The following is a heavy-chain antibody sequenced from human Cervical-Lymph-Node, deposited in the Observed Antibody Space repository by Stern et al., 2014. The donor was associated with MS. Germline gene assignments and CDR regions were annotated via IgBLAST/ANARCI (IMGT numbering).Heavy chain of an antibody. CDR1: GFTFSSYA. CDR2: ISGSGGST. J-gene: IGHJ4*02. V-gene: IGHV3-23*04. Sequence: EDQLVESGGGLVQPGGSLRLSCAASGFTFSSYAMSWVRQAPGKGLEWVSAISGSGGSTYYADSVKGRFTISRDNSKNTLYLQMNSLRAEDTAVYYCANNIVATQDFDYWGQGILVTVSS. D-gene: IGHD5-12*01. CDR3: ANNIVATQDFDY.